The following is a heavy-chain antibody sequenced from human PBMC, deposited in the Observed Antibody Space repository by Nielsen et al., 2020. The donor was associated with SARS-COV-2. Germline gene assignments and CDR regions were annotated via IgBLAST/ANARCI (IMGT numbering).Heavy chain of an antibody. J-gene: IGHJ6*03. D-gene: IGHD3-3*01. CDR1: GDSISTRGYY. CDR3: AGPFGVVIPYYMDL. Sequence: SETLSLTCIVSGDSISTRGYYWGWIRQSPGKGLEWIGSYYSTGITKYNPSFASRVSISVATSKTQFSLELTSVTAADTAVYYCAGPFGVVIPYYMDLWGKGTTVTVSS. V-gene: IGHV4-39*01. CDR2: YYSTGIT.